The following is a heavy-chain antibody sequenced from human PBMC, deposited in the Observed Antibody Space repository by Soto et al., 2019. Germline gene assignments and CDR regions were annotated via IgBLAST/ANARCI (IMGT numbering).Heavy chain of an antibody. V-gene: IGHV3-48*01. CDR1: GFTFSSYS. CDR3: ARDXXGXYXSSTSCYSNYYYGMDV. D-gene: IGHD2-2*01. Sequence: EVQLVESGGGLVQPGGSLRLSCAASGFTFSSYSMNWVRQAPGKGLEWVSYISSSSSTIYYADSVKGRFTISRDKAKNSXXXQMXXMRAEDXAXXXXARDXXGXYXSSTSCYSNYYYGMDVWGQGTTVTVSS. CDR2: ISSSSSTI. J-gene: IGHJ6*02.